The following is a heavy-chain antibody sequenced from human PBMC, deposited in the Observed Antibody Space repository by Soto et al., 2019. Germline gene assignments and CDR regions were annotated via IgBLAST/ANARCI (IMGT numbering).Heavy chain of an antibody. Sequence: LRLSCAASGFTFSGYSMNWVRQAPGKGLEWLSYIDSSSHTIYYADSVKGRFIISRDNAKNSLYLQMKSLRDEDTAVYYCARGGVATIFGDSWGQGTLVTVSS. V-gene: IGHV3-48*02. CDR1: GFTFSGYS. CDR2: IDSSSHTI. J-gene: IGHJ4*02. CDR3: ARGGVATIFGDS. D-gene: IGHD5-12*01.